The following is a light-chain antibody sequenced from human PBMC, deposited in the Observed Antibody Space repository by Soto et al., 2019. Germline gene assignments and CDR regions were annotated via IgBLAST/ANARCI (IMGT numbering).Light chain of an antibody. V-gene: IGKV3-11*01. CDR2: DAS. J-gene: IGKJ5*01. Sequence: EIVLTQSPATLFLSPGERATLSCSASQSVSSYLAWYQQKPGQAPRLLIYDASNRATGIQARFSGSGSGTDFTLTISSLEPEDFAVYYCQQRSNWPPHFGQGTRLEIK. CDR1: QSVSSY. CDR3: QQRSNWPPH.